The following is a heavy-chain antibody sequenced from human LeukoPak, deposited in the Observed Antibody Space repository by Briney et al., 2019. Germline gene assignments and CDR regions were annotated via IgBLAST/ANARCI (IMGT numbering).Heavy chain of an antibody. CDR1: GFNFASHW. Sequence: GPLRLSCAASGFNFASHWMHWVRQTPGKGLVWVSRVNSGGSGTSYADSVEGRFTISRDNAKSTLHLQMNSLRAEDTAVYYCAASLGPLTEYWGQGTLVTVSS. CDR2: VNSGGSGT. CDR3: AASLGPLTEY. V-gene: IGHV3-74*01. J-gene: IGHJ4*02. D-gene: IGHD7-27*01.